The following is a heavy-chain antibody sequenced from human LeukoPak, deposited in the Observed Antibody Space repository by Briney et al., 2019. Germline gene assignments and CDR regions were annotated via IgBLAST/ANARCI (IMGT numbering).Heavy chain of an antibody. V-gene: IGHV4-34*04. J-gene: IGHJ6*03. D-gene: IGHD6-19*01. CDR1: GGSFSGYY. CDR3: ASLYSSGWSGYYYYMDV. CDR2: INHDETT. Sequence: SETLSLTCAVYGGSFSGYYWSWIRQPPGEGLEWIGEINHDETTNKNPSLKSRATISVDTSKNQFSLKLSSVTAADTAVYYCASLYSSGWSGYYYYMDVWGKGTTVTVSS.